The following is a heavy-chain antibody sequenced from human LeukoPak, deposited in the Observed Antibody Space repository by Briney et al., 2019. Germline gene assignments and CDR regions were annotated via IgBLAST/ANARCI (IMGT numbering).Heavy chain of an antibody. D-gene: IGHD6-19*01. J-gene: IGHJ4*02. V-gene: IGHV3-48*03. CDR2: ISSSGSTI. Sequence: GGSLRLSCAASGFTFSSYEMNWVRQAPGKGLEWVSYISSSGSTIYYADSVKGRFTISRDNAKNSLYLQMNSLRAEDTAVYYCARETIAVADLGCFGYWGQGTLVTVSS. CDR1: GFTFSSYE. CDR3: ARETIAVADLGCFGY.